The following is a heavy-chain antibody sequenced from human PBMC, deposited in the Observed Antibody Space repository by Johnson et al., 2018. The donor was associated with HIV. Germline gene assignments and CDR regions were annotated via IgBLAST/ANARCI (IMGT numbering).Heavy chain of an antibody. J-gene: IGHJ3*02. V-gene: IGHV3-48*04. CDR3: AREGPPRAFDI. CDR1: GFTFDDYG. CDR2: ISNADSTI. Sequence: VQLVESGGGVVRPGGSLRLSCAASGFTFDDYGMSWVRQAPGKGLECVSYISNADSTIYYADSVKGRFTISRDNAKNSLYLQMHSLRAEDTAVYYCAREGPPRAFDIWGQGTMVTVSS.